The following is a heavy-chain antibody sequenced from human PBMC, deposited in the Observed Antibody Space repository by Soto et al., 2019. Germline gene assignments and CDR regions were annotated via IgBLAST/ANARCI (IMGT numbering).Heavy chain of an antibody. D-gene: IGHD3-10*01. J-gene: IGHJ4*02. CDR2: IKSKTDGGTT. Sequence: PGGSLRLSCAASGFTFSNAWMSWVRQAPGKGLEWVGRIKSKTDGGTTDYAAPVKGRFTISRDDSRNTLYLQMNSLKTEDTAVYYCTTDDFRGGYWFGEFLPYWGQGTLVTVSS. CDR3: TTDDFRGGYWFGEFLPY. CDR1: GFTFSNAW. V-gene: IGHV3-15*01.